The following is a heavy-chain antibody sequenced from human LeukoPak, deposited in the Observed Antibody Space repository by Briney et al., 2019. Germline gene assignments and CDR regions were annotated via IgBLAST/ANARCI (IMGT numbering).Heavy chain of an antibody. V-gene: IGHV3-9*01. CDR3: AKCGGYSYGCDY. Sequence: PGRSLRLSCAASGFTFSSYAMHWVRQAPGKGLEWVSGISWNSGSIDYADSVKGRFTISRDNAKNSLYLQMNSLRAEDTALYYCAKCGGYSYGCDYWGQGTLVTVSS. D-gene: IGHD5-18*01. CDR2: ISWNSGSI. CDR1: GFTFSSYA. J-gene: IGHJ4*02.